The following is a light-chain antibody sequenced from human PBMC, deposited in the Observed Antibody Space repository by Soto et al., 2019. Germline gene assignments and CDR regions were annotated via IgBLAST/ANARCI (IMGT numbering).Light chain of an antibody. V-gene: IGKV1-39*01. Sequence: DIQMTQSPSSLSVSVGDRVTITCRASQSISNYLNWYQQKPGKAPKVLIYAASSLQSGVPSRFSGSGSGTDFTLTISSLQPEDFATYYCQQSYSTLWTCGQGTKVEIK. CDR3: QQSYSTLWT. CDR1: QSISNY. J-gene: IGKJ1*01. CDR2: AAS.